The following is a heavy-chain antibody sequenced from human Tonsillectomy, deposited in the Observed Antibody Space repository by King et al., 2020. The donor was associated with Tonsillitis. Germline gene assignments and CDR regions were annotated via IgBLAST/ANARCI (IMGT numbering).Heavy chain of an antibody. J-gene: IGHJ4*02. CDR2: ISYSGST. V-gene: IGHV4-39*07. CDR3: SKHESIALAGTE. Sequence: QLQESGPGLVKPSETLSLTCTVSGGSISSSNYYWGWIRQPPGKGLEWIGSISYSGSTHYSPSLKSRVNISVDTSKNQFSLKLSSVTSADTAVYYCSKHESIALAGTEWGQGTLVTVSS. D-gene: IGHD6-19*01. CDR1: GGSISSSNYY.